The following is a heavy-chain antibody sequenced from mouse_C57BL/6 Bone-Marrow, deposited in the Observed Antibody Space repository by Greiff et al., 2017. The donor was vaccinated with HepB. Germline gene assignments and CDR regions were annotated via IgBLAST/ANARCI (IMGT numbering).Heavy chain of an antibody. D-gene: IGHD1-1*01. J-gene: IGHJ2*01. CDR2: IDPSDSYT. Sequence: QVQLQQPGAELVMPGASVKLSCKASGYTFTSYWMHWVKQRPGQGLEWIGEIDPSDSYTNYNQKFKGKSTLTVNKSSSTAYMQLSSLTSEDSAVYYCARYYGSSDWGQGTTLTGSS. V-gene: IGHV1-69*01. CDR3: ARYYGSSD. CDR1: GYTFTSYW.